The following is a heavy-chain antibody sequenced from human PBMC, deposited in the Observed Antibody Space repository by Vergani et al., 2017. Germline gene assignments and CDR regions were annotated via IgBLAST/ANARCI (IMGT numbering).Heavy chain of an antibody. CDR1: GFTLSDHV. CDR3: AREPYSSSSWNTF. D-gene: IGHD6-6*01. V-gene: IGHV3-72*01. CDR2: SRNKARSYTT. J-gene: IGHJ4*02. Sequence: EVQLVESGGGLVQPGGSLRLSCAASGFTLSDHVMDWVRQGPGKGLEWVGRSRNKARSYTTEYSASVKGRFTISRDDSRNSLYLQMNSLKTEDTAVYYCAREPYSSSSWNTFWGQGTLVTVSS.